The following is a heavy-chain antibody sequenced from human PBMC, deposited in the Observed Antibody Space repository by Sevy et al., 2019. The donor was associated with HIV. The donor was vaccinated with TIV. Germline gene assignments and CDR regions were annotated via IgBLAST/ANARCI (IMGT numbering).Heavy chain of an antibody. CDR1: GYTFTGYY. Sequence: ASVKDSCKATGYTFTGYYMHWVRQAPGQGLEWMGWINPNSGGTNYAQKFQGRVTMTRDTSISTAYMELSRLRSDETAVYYGARARSSVLFDYWGQGTLVTVSS. CDR2: INPNSGGT. CDR3: ARARSSVLFDY. J-gene: IGHJ4*02. D-gene: IGHD6-19*01. V-gene: IGHV1-2*02.